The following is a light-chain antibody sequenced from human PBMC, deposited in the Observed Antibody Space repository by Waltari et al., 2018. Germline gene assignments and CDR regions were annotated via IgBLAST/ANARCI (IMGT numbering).Light chain of an antibody. V-gene: IGLV2-8*01. CDR3: SSSAGNNNYV. J-gene: IGLJ1*01. Sequence: QSALTQPPSASGSRGQSVTISCTGTSSDVGASNFVSWYQQHPGKAPKVMIYEVSKRPSGVPDRFSGSRSGNTASLTVSGLQAEDEADYYCSSSAGNNNYVFGTGTKVNVL. CDR1: SSDVGASNF. CDR2: EVS.